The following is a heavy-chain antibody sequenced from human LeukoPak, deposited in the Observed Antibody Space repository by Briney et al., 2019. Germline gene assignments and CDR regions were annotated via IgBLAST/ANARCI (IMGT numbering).Heavy chain of an antibody. D-gene: IGHD1-26*01. Sequence: GASVKVSCKASGYTFTSYGISWVRQAPGQGLEWMGWISAYNGNTNYAQKLQGRVTMTTDTSTSTAYMELRSLRSDDTAVYYCARDVIGWELLYYGMDVWGQGTTVTVSS. CDR2: ISAYNGNT. V-gene: IGHV1-18*01. J-gene: IGHJ6*02. CDR3: ARDVIGWELLYYGMDV. CDR1: GYTFTSYG.